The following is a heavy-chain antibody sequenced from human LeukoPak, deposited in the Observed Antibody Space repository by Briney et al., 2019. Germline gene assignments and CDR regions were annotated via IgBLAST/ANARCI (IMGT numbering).Heavy chain of an antibody. D-gene: IGHD4-17*01. CDR1: GYSFTTYW. CDR2: IDPRDSNT. J-gene: IGHJ4*02. Sequence: GESLKISCEGSGYSFTTYWIGWVRQMPGKGLEWMGLIDPRDSNTRYSPSFKGQVTISADKSISTAYLQRSSLKASDSAMYYCARFRDYGDYIFDSWGQGTLVTVSS. CDR3: ARFRDYGDYIFDS. V-gene: IGHV5-51*01.